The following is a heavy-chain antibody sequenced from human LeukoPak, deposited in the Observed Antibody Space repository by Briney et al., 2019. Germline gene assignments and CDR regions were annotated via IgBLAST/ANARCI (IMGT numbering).Heavy chain of an antibody. D-gene: IGHD3-22*01. V-gene: IGHV3-23*01. Sequence: PGGSLRLSCAASGCTFSDYAMSWVRQATGKGLEWVSGIGNSGHSTYYADSVKGRFTISRDNSRNTLYLQMNSLRVEDTALFYCAKDFSSGYLGDGFDIWGQGTMVTVSA. J-gene: IGHJ3*02. CDR3: AKDFSSGYLGDGFDI. CDR1: GCTFSDYA. CDR2: IGNSGHST.